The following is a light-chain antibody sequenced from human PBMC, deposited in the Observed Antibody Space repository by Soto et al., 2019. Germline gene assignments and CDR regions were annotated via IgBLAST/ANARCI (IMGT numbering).Light chain of an antibody. CDR1: QTISSW. CDR3: QQYNSYSPT. V-gene: IGKV1-5*03. J-gene: IGKJ1*01. CDR2: KAS. Sequence: DIPMTQSPSTLSGSVGDRVTITCRASQTISSWLAWYQQKPGKAPKLLIYKASTLKSGVPSRFSGSGSGTEFTLTISSLQPDDFATYYCQQYNSYSPTFGQGTKVDI.